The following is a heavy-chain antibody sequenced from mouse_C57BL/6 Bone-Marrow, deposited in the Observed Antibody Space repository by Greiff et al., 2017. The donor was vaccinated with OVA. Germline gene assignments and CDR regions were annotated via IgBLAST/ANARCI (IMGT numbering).Heavy chain of an antibody. CDR2: IYPGDGDT. J-gene: IGHJ3*01. D-gene: IGHD1-1*01. V-gene: IGHV1-80*01. Sequence: VQLQQSGAELVKPGASVKISCKASGYAFSSYWMNWVKQRPGKGLEWIGQIYPGDGDTNYNGKFKGKATLTADKSSSTAYMQLSSLTSEDSAVYFCARGYYGSSYGAYWGQGTLVTVSA. CDR3: ARGYYGSSYGAY. CDR1: GYAFSSYW.